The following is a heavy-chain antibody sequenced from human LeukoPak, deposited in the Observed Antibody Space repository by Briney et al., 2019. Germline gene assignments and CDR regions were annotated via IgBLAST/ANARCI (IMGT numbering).Heavy chain of an antibody. D-gene: IGHD3-22*01. CDR1: GGSFSAYY. V-gene: IGHV4-34*01. Sequence: SETLSLTCAVYGGSFSAYYWSWIRQPPGKGLEWIGEINHSGSTNYNPSLKSRVTISVGTSKNQFSLKLSSVTAADTAVYYCARGRVSYYYDSSGYDYWGQGTPVTVSS. CDR2: INHSGST. J-gene: IGHJ4*02. CDR3: ARGRVSYYYDSSGYDY.